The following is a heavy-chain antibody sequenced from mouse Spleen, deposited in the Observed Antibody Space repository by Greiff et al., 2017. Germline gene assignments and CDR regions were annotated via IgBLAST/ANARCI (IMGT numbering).Heavy chain of an antibody. D-gene: IGHD1-1*01. Sequence: EVQLQQSGAELVRPGASVKLSCTASGFNIKDDYMHWVKQRPEQGLEWIGWIDPENGDTEYASKFQGKATITADTSSNTAYLQLSSLTSEDTAVYYCTTGPGSSDWGQGTLVTVSA. J-gene: IGHJ3*01. CDR3: TTGPGSSD. V-gene: IGHV14-4*01. CDR1: GFNIKDDY. CDR2: IDPENGDT.